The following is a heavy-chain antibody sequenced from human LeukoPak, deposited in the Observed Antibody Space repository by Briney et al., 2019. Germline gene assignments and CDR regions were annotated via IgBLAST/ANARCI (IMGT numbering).Heavy chain of an antibody. CDR2: IYHSGST. D-gene: IGHD6-13*01. J-gene: IGHJ3*02. CDR1: GGSISSSNW. V-gene: IGHV4-4*02. Sequence: SGTLSLTCAVSGGSISSSNWWSWVRQPPGKGLEWIGEIYHSGSTNYNPSLKSRVTISVDKSKNQFSLKLSSVTAADTVVYYCARGGGGSSWPAQWGTAQLDAFDIWGQGTMVTVSS. CDR3: ARGGGGSSWPAQWGTAQLDAFDI.